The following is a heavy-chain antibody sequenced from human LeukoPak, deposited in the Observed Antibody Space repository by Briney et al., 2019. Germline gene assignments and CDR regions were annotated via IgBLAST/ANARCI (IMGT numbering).Heavy chain of an antibody. D-gene: IGHD6-19*01. V-gene: IGHV4-39*01. J-gene: IGHJ5*02. CDR2: IFYSGST. CDR3: ARQGYTSGQGLRNNWFDP. CDR1: GGSISSSSFY. Sequence: SETLSLTCTVSGGSISSSSFYWVWIRQPPGKGLEWIRTIFYSGSTYYNPSLKSRVTMSVDTSKNQFSLNLSPATAADTAVYYCARQGYTSGQGLRNNWFDPWGQGSLVTVSS.